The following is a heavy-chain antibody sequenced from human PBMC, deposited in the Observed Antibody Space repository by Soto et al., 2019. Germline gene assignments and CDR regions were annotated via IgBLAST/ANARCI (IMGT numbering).Heavy chain of an antibody. J-gene: IGHJ6*03. CDR2: TYYRSKWYN. V-gene: IGHV6-1*01. CDR1: GDSVSSNSAA. CDR3: ARAAPMGDSSSWYYYYMDV. Sequence: KQSQTLSLTCAISGDSVSSNSAAWNWIRQSPSRGLEWLGRTYYRSKWYNDYAVSVKSRITINPDTSKNQFSLQLNSVTPEDKAVYYCARAAPMGDSSSWYYYYMDVWGKGTTVTVSS. D-gene: IGHD6-13*01.